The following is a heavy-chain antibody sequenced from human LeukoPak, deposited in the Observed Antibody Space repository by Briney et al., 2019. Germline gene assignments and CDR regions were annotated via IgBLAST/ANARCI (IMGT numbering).Heavy chain of an antibody. CDR1: GFTFSNHG. CDR3: AKDLGRIAAAGTLDY. V-gene: IGHV3-9*01. J-gene: IGHJ4*02. CDR2: ISWNSGSI. Sequence: GGTLRLSCAASGFTFSNHGMNWVRQAPGKGLEWVSGISWNSGSIGYADSVKGRFTISRDNAKNSLYLQMNSLRAEDTALYYCAKDLGRIAAAGTLDYWGQGTLVTVSS. D-gene: IGHD6-13*01.